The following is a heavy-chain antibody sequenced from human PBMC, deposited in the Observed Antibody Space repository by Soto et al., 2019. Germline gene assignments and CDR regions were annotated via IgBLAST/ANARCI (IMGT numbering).Heavy chain of an antibody. Sequence: SETLSLTCTVSGCSVSSGSYYWSWIRQPPGKGLEWIGYIYYSGSTNYNPSLKSRVTISVDTSKNQFSLKLSSVTAADTAVYYCARDNWNDGFDYWGQGTLVTVSS. D-gene: IGHD1-20*01. CDR2: IYYSGST. CDR1: GCSVSSGSYY. CDR3: ARDNWNDGFDY. V-gene: IGHV4-61*01. J-gene: IGHJ4*02.